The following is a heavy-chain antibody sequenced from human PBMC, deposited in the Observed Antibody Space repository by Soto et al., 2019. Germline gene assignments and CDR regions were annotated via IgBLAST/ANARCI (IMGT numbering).Heavy chain of an antibody. CDR2: INHRGST. Sequence: PSDTLSLTCVVYGGSFSGYYWSWIRQSPGKGLEWIGGINHRGSTNYNPSLESRVTISVDTPKNQFSLKLPSVTAADTAMYYCARDGFCTSTTCRVGNWFDPWGQGTLVTVSS. V-gene: IGHV4-34*01. D-gene: IGHD2-2*01. CDR3: ARDGFCTSTTCRVGNWFDP. CDR1: GGSFSGYY. J-gene: IGHJ5*02.